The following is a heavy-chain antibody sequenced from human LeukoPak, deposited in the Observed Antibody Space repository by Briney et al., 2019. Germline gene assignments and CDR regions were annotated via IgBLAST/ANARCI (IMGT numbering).Heavy chain of an antibody. CDR2: LYSAGNT. D-gene: IGHD2/OR15-2a*01. V-gene: IGHV3-66*02. Sequence: PGGSLRLSCAASGFTVSSNYMNWVRQAPGKGLEWVSVLYSAGNTFYADSVKGRFTISRDNSKNTLYLQTNSLRPEDTAVYYCARAREYLAIDYWGQGTLVTVSS. CDR3: ARAREYLAIDY. J-gene: IGHJ4*02. CDR1: GFTVSSNY.